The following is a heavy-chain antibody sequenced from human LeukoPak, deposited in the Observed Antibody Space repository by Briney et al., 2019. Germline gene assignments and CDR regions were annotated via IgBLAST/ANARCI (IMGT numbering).Heavy chain of an antibody. D-gene: IGHD2-15*01. J-gene: IGHJ3*02. V-gene: IGHV4-30-2*01. CDR2: IYHSGST. CDR1: GGSISSGGYY. CDR3: ARVPVVVVAATHAFDI. Sequence: SETLSLTCTVSGGSISSGGYYWRWIRQPPGKGLEMIGYIYHSGSTYYNPSLKSRVTISVDRSKNQFSLKLSSVTAADTAVYYCARVPVVVVAATHAFDIWGQGTMVTVSS.